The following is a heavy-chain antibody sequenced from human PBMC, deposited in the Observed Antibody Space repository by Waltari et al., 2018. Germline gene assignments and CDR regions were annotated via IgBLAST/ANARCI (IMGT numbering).Heavy chain of an antibody. CDR1: GGSISSSSYY. CDR3: ASGGPTYGSGSYYNGYFDL. CDR2: IYYSGST. D-gene: IGHD3-10*01. V-gene: IGHV4-39*01. J-gene: IGHJ2*01. Sequence: QLQLQESGPGLVKPSETLSLTCTVSGGSISSSSYYWGWIRQPPGKGLEWIGSIYYSGSTYYNPALKSRVTISVDTSKNQFSLKLSSVTAADTAVYYCASGGPTYGSGSYYNGYFDLWGRGTLVTVSS.